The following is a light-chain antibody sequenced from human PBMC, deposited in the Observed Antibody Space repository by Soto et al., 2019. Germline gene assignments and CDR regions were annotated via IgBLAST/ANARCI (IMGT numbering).Light chain of an antibody. CDR2: TAS. V-gene: IGKV1-33*01. J-gene: IGKJ4*01. CDR1: QDIGDH. Sequence: DIQMTQSPSSLSASVGDRVTITCQASQDIGDHLNWYQQKPGKVPNLLIYTASILETGVPSRFSGSVSGTYFTFTISRRQPEDIATYYWQQDDNVPTLTFGGGTKVEIK. CDR3: QQDDNVPTLT.